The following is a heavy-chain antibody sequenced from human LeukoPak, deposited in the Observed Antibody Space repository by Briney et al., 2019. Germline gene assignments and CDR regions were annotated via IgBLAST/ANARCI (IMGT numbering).Heavy chain of an antibody. CDR3: ARALRYFDWLFPGSAVSSRYNWFDP. J-gene: IGHJ5*02. CDR2: IYYSGST. CDR1: GGSISSSSYY. V-gene: IGHV4-39*07. Sequence: PSETLSLTCTVSGGSISSSSYYWGWIRQPPGKGLEWIGSIYYSGSTYYNPSLKSRVTISVDTSKNQFSLKLSSVTAADTAVYYCARALRYFDWLFPGSAVSSRYNWFDPWGQGTLVTVSS. D-gene: IGHD3-9*01.